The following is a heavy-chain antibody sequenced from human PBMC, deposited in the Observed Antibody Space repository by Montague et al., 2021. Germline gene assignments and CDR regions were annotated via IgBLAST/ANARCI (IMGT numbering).Heavy chain of an antibody. J-gene: IGHJ4*02. CDR3: ARQTVVSPHFDY. CDR1: GGSTTTSNYY. D-gene: IGHD4-23*01. V-gene: IGHV4-39*01. CDR2: VYYRGST. Sequence: SETLSLTCAVSGGSTTTSNYYWGWIRQPLGKGLEWIGSVYYRGSTHYNPSLKSRVTIFIDTSKKKFSLKLTSVTAADTAVYFCARQTVVSPHFDYWGQGTRVIVSS.